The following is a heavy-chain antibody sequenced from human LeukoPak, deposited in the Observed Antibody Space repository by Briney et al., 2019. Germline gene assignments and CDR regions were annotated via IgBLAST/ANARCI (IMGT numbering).Heavy chain of an antibody. CDR2: ISWNSGSI. D-gene: IGHD3-10*01. CDR3: AKGTDDYGSGSSVGPFDI. CDR1: GFTFDDYA. V-gene: IGHV3-9*01. J-gene: IGHJ3*02. Sequence: GGSLRLSCAASGFTFDDYAMHWVRQAPGKGLEWVSGISWNSGSIGYADSVKGRFTISRDNAKNSLYLQMNSLRAEDTALYYCAKGTDDYGSGSSVGPFDIWGQGTMVTVSS.